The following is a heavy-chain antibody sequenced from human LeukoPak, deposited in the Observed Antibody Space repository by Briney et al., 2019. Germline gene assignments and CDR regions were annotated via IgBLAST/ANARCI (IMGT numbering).Heavy chain of an antibody. CDR1: GGSISSSTYY. Sequence: SETLSLTCIVSGGSISSSTYYWGWIRQPPGKGLEWIGSTYNSGTTYYNPSLKSRVTIFIDTSKNHFSLKLRSVTAADTAVYYCARLICSSSTCYRYYFDLWGQGILVTVSS. D-gene: IGHD2-2*01. J-gene: IGHJ4*02. CDR3: ARLICSSSTCYRYYFDL. CDR2: TYNSGTT. V-gene: IGHV4-39*02.